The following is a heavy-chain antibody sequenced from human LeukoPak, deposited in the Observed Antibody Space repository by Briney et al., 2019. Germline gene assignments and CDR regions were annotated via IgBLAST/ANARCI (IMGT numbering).Heavy chain of an antibody. CDR1: GYSFTSYW. CDR2: IYPGDSDT. Sequence: GESLKISCKGSGYSFTSYWIGWVRQMPGKGLEWMGIIYPGDSDTRYSPSFQGQVTISADKSISTAYLQWSSLKASDTAMYYCARSASTAMVTGVTGAFGIWGQGTMVTVSS. CDR3: ARSASTAMVTGVTGAFGI. J-gene: IGHJ3*02. V-gene: IGHV5-51*01. D-gene: IGHD5-18*01.